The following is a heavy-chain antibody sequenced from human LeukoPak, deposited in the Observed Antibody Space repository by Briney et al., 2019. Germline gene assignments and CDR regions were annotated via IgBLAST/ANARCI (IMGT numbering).Heavy chain of an antibody. CDR3: AKDTPYRGLGKLYYMVV. J-gene: IGHJ6*03. Sequence: GGSLRLSCVASGVTSNNFAMHWVRQAPGKGLEWVSSVSATGLHTYYADSVKGRFTISRDNSHNPVFLQMNSLRADDTAVYYCAKDTPYRGLGKLYYMVVWGTGTTVTVSS. V-gene: IGHV3-23*01. CDR1: GVTSNNFA. D-gene: IGHD4-11*01. CDR2: VSATGLHT.